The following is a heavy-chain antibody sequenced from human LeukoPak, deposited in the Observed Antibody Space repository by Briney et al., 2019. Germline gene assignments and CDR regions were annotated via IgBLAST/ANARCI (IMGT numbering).Heavy chain of an antibody. CDR3: AKGYSSGWYYFDY. CDR2: ISWNSGSI. CDR1: GFTFDDYA. D-gene: IGHD6-19*01. J-gene: IGHJ4*02. V-gene: IGHV3-9*01. Sequence: SLRLSCAASGFTFDDYAMHWVWQAPGKGLEWVSGISWNSGSIGYADSVKGRFTISRDNAKNSLYLQMNSLRAEDTALYYCAKGYSSGWYYFDYWGQGTLVTVSS.